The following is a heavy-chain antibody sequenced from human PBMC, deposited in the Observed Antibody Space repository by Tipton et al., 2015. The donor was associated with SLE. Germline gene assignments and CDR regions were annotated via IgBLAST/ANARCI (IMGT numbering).Heavy chain of an antibody. CDR2: IYHSGST. V-gene: IGHV4-38-2*01. Sequence: TLSLTCAVSGYSISSGYYWGWIRQPPGKGLEWIGSIYHSGSTYYNPSLKSRVTISVDTSKNQFSLKLSSVTAADTAVYYCARAWSGYSSSWYGDYFDYWGQGTLVTVSS. CDR1: GYSISSGYY. D-gene: IGHD6-13*01. CDR3: ARAWSGYSSSWYGDYFDY. J-gene: IGHJ4*02.